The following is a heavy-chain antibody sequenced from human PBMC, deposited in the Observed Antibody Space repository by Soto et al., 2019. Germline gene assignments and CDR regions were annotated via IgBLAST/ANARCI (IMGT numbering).Heavy chain of an antibody. CDR1: GFTFSGSA. V-gene: IGHV3-73*01. J-gene: IGHJ6*02. CDR2: IRSKANSYAT. Sequence: EVQLVESGGGLVQPGGSLKLSCAASGFTFSGSAMHWVRQASGKGLEWVGRIRSKANSYATAYAASVKGRFTISRDDSKNTAYLQMNSLKTEDTAVYYCTRQWLAYPGGVYYGMDVWGQGTTVTVSS. CDR3: TRQWLAYPGGVYYGMDV. D-gene: IGHD6-19*01.